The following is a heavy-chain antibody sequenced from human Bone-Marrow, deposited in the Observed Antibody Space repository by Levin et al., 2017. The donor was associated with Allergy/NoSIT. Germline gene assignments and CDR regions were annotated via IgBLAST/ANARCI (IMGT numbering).Heavy chain of an antibody. CDR3: ARDEWELLGWFDP. CDR2: IYYSGST. D-gene: IGHD1-26*01. CDR1: GGSVSSGSYY. V-gene: IGHV4-61*01. J-gene: IGHJ5*02. Sequence: SETLSLTCTVSGGSVSSGSYYWSWIRQPPGKGLEWIGYIYYSGSTNYNPSLKSRVTISVDTSKNQFSLKLSSVTAADTAVYYCARDEWELLGWFDPWGQGTLVTVSS.